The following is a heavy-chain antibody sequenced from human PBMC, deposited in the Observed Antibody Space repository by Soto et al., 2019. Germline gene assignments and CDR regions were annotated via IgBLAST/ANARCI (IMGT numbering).Heavy chain of an antibody. CDR1: GFTFSSYG. V-gene: IGHV3-23*01. CDR3: VKDRGGTDDY. D-gene: IGHD2-15*01. CDR2: ITSGGST. J-gene: IGHJ4*02. Sequence: GGSLRLSCAASGFTFSSYGMTWVRQAPGEGLRWVSGITSGGSTFYADSVKGRFTISRDNSKNTVYLQMNSLRGDDTAVYYCVKDRGGTDDYWGQGALVTVSS.